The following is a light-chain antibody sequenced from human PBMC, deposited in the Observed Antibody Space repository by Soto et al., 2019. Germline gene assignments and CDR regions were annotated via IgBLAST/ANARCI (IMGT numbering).Light chain of an antibody. V-gene: IGKV3-15*01. J-gene: IGKJ4*01. CDR2: GAS. Sequence: LPQSPGTLSLSQGERATLSCRASQRLSNNIYLAWYQQKPGQAHRLLIYGASTRATGIPARFSGSGSGTEFTLTISSLQYEDFAVYYCQQYNNWLSFGGGTKVDIK. CDR3: QQYNNWLS. CDR1: QRLSNN.